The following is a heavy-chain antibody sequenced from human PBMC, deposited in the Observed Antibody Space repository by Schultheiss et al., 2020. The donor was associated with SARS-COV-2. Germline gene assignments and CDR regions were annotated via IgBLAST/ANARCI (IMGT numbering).Heavy chain of an antibody. CDR3: ARGTTTVPNY. J-gene: IGHJ4*02. CDR2: INHSGST. CDR1: GGSFSGYY. V-gene: IGHV4-34*01. Sequence: SETLSLTCAVYGGSFSGYYWSWIRQPPGKGLEWIGEINHSGSTNYNPSLKSRVTISVDTSKNQFSLKLISVTAADTAVYYCARGTTTVPNYWGQGTLVTVSS. D-gene: IGHD4-11*01.